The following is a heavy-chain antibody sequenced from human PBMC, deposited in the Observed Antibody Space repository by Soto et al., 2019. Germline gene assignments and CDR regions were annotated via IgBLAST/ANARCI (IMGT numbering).Heavy chain of an antibody. D-gene: IGHD3-10*01. CDR2: IYHSVSV. CDR1: DGYISSISC. J-gene: IGHJ4*02. V-gene: IGHV4-61*05. Sequence: PSETKSHTNIVSDGYISSISCSWTWKKQPPGKGLEWIGEIYHSVSVHYNPSFKSRAAMSVDKYTNQFFLQLTPVTAADTAVYYCARHDNTTLGVTYSDYWGQGTLVTVAS. CDR3: ARHDNTTLGVTYSDY.